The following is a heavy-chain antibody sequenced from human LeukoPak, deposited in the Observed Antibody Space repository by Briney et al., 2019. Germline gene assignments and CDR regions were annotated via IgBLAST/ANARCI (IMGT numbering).Heavy chain of an antibody. CDR1: GFTFSSYS. D-gene: IGHD6-6*01. CDR2: ISSSSSYI. J-gene: IGHJ4*02. CDR3: AKGLASIAARPTFY. V-gene: IGHV3-21*01. Sequence: GGSLRLSCAASGFTFSSYSMNWVRQAPGKGLEWVSSISSSSSYIYYADSVKGRFTISRDNSKNTLYLQMNSLRAEDTAVYYCAKGLASIAARPTFYWGQGTLVTVSS.